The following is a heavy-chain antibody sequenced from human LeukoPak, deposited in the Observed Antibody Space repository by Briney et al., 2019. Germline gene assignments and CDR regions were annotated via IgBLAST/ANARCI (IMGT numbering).Heavy chain of an antibody. CDR1: GFTVSSNY. V-gene: IGHV3-53*01. D-gene: IGHD6-13*01. J-gene: IGHJ4*02. CDR3: AKEHYSSSWSSFDY. Sequence: GGSLRLSCAASGFTVSSNYMSWVRQAPGKGLEWVSVIYSGGSTYYADSVKGRFTISRDNSKNTLYLQMNSLRAEDTAVYYCAKEHYSSSWSSFDYWGQGTLVTVSS. CDR2: IYSGGST.